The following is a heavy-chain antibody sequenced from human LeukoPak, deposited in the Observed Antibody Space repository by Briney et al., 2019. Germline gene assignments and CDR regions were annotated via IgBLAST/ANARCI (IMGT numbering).Heavy chain of an antibody. Sequence: GGSLRLSCPASGFSLNTHSINWVRPSPGKGLEWVSSISSGSCHLHHADSMRGRFTISRDNAKNSLNLKMSSLGAEDTAMYYCVRVCQDDDYSGSPVRGAFDLWGQGTMVTVSS. CDR1: GFSLNTHS. D-gene: IGHD3-10*02. V-gene: IGHV3-21*06. CDR3: VRVCQDDDYSGSPVRGAFDL. J-gene: IGHJ3*01. CDR2: ISSGSCHL.